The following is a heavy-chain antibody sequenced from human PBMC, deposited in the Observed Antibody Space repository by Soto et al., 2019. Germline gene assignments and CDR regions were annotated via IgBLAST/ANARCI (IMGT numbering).Heavy chain of an antibody. J-gene: IGHJ6*02. D-gene: IGHD3-3*01. CDR2: ISGSGGST. CDR1: GFTFSSYA. V-gene: IGHV3-23*01. Sequence: PGGSLRLSCAASGFTFSSYAMSWVRQAPGKGLEWVSAISGSGGSTYYADSVKGRFTISRDNSKNTLYLQMNSLRAEDTAVYYCAKDLRGDSDFWSGYYEIYYYYGMDVWGQGTTVTVSS. CDR3: AKDLRGDSDFWSGYYEIYYYYGMDV.